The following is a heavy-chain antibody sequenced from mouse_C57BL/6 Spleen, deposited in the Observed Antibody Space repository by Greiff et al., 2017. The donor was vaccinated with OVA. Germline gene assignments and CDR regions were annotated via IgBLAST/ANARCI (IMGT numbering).Heavy chain of an antibody. Sequence: VKLQQPGAELVKPGASVKMSCKASGYTFTSYWITWVKQRPGQGLEWIGDIYPGSGSTNYNEKFKSKATLTVDTSSSTAYMQLSSRTSEDSAVYYCVSMVTYYFDYGGQGTTLTVSS. CDR2: IYPGSGST. D-gene: IGHD2-2*01. CDR3: VSMVTYYFDY. J-gene: IGHJ2*01. V-gene: IGHV1-55*01. CDR1: GYTFTSYW.